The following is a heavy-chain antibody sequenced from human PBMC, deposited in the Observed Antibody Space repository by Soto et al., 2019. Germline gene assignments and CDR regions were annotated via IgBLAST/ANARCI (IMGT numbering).Heavy chain of an antibody. CDR2: IWYDGSNK. D-gene: IGHD3-16*01. Sequence: LRLSCAASGFTFSSYGMHWVRQAPGKGLEWVAVIWYDGSNKYYADSVKGRFTISRDNSKNTLYLQMNSLRAEDTAVYYCARDGGWLQSYYYYYGMDVWGQGTTVTVSS. J-gene: IGHJ6*02. CDR1: GFTFSSYG. V-gene: IGHV3-33*01. CDR3: ARDGGWLQSYYYYYGMDV.